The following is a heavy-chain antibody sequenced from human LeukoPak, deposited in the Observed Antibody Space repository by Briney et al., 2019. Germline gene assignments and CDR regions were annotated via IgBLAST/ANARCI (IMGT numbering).Heavy chain of an antibody. J-gene: IGHJ6*03. CDR1: GGSISTSSYY. CDR2: IYYSGTT. Sequence: SETLSLTCTVSGGSISTSSYYWGWVRQSPGKGLEWIGNIYYSGTTYCNPSLKSRVTISEDTSRNRFSLMLSSVTAADTAIYYCARQVLDYYYHCMDVWGEGTTVIVSS. V-gene: IGHV4-39*01. CDR3: ARQVLDYYYHCMDV.